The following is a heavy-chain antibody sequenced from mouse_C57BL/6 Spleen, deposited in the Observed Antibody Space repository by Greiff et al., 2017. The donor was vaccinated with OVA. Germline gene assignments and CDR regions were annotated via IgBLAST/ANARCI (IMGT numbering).Heavy chain of an antibody. J-gene: IGHJ2*01. Sequence: QVQLQQSGPELVKPGASVKISCKASGYAFSSSWMNWVKQRPGKGLEWIGRIYPGDGDTNYNGKFKGKATLTADKSSSTAYMQLSSLTSEDSAVYFCARAAQPDFDYWGQGTTLTGSS. CDR3: ARAAQPDFDY. CDR2: IYPGDGDT. D-gene: IGHD3-2*02. CDR1: GYAFSSSW. V-gene: IGHV1-82*01.